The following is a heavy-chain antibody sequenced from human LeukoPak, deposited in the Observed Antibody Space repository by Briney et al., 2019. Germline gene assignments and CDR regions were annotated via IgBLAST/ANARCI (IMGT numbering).Heavy chain of an antibody. CDR2: INPNSGGT. J-gene: IGHJ6*04. CDR1: GYTFTGYY. V-gene: IGHV1-2*02. Sequence: GASVKFCCKAPGYTFTGYYVHWVREAPGQGLEWMGWINPNSGGTNYAQKFQGRVTMTRDTSISTAYMELSRLRSDDTAVYYCAREYSSSWGVYYYYGMYVWGDGTTVTVSS. D-gene: IGHD6-13*01. CDR3: AREYSSSWGVYYYYGMYV.